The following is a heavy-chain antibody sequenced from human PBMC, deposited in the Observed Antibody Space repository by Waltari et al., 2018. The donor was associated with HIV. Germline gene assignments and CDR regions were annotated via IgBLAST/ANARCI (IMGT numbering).Heavy chain of an antibody. J-gene: IGHJ6*02. V-gene: IGHV1-24*01. CDR3: ATDFSGMVRAYSYYSLDV. CDR1: GHTLSELS. Sequence: QVQLVQSGAEVKKPGASVKVSCKVSGHTLSELSIHWARQVPGKGLEWMGNFDPEDDETIYAQKFQGRVTMTEDTSSDTAYMELSSLTSGDTAVYYCATDFSGMVRAYSYYSLDVWGQGTTVTVSS. CDR2: FDPEDDET. D-gene: IGHD3-10*01.